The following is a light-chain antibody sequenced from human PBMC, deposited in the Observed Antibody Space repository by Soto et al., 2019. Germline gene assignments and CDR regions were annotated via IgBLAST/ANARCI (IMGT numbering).Light chain of an antibody. V-gene: IGKV3-15*01. Sequence: EIEMPQYPATLSVSPGERATLSCRARQSVRSNLAWYQQIPGQAPRLLIYDASTGATGIPARFSGSGSGTEFTLTISSLQSEDFAVYYCLQYNEWPLTFGGGTKVDIK. CDR1: QSVRSN. J-gene: IGKJ4*01. CDR3: LQYNEWPLT. CDR2: DAS.